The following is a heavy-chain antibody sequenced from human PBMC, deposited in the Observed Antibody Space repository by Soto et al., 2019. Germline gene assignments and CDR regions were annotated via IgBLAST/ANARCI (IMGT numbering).Heavy chain of an antibody. Sequence: QVQLQESGPGLLRPSETLSLTCAVSRGSVSSDLFYWSWIRQPPGKGLEWIGYIYNSRSTNYNTSLKRRVTMSLDTPNNQFFLKLTSVTAADTAVYYWAREKRAGNWFDSWGQGTLVTVSS. CDR1: RGSVSSDLFY. D-gene: IGHD3-10*01. V-gene: IGHV4-61*01. CDR3: AREKRAGNWFDS. J-gene: IGHJ5*01. CDR2: IYNSRST.